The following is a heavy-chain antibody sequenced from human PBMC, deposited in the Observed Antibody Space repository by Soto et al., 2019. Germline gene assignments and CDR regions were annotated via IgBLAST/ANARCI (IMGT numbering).Heavy chain of an antibody. CDR2: INPSGGST. D-gene: IGHD4-4*01. J-gene: IGHJ4*02. V-gene: IGHV1-46*01. CDR3: ARDPRNFYFFDN. Sequence: QVQLVQSGAEVKKPGASVKVSCKASGYTFTSYYMHWVRQAPGQGLEWMGIINPSGGSTSYAQKFQGRVTMTRDTSTGTVYMELSRLRSEDTAVYYCARDPRNFYFFDNWGQGTLVTVSS. CDR1: GYTFTSYY.